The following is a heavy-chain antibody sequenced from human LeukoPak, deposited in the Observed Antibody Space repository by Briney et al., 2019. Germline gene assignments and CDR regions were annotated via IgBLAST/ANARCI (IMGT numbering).Heavy chain of an antibody. Sequence: GGSLRLSCAASGFTFSSYGMHWVRQAPGKGLEWVAVISYDGSNKYYADSVKGRFTISRDNSKNTLYLQMNSLRAEDTAVYYCAKDPQYGNWNRFPIDYWGQGTLVTVSS. J-gene: IGHJ4*02. V-gene: IGHV3-30*18. CDR2: ISYDGSNK. CDR1: GFTFSSYG. CDR3: AKDPQYGNWNRFPIDY. D-gene: IGHD1-20*01.